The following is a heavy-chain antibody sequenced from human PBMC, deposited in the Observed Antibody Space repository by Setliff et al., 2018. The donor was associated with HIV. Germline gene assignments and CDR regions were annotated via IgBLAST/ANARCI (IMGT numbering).Heavy chain of an antibody. J-gene: IGHJ6*03. CDR3: ARGRYRSRWYASDHYYIDV. CDR1: GGSISSSSYY. D-gene: IGHD6-13*01. CDR2: IYYRGST. Sequence: PSETLSLTCTVSGGSISSSSYYWGWIRQPPGKGLQWIGSIYYRGSTCYNPSLKSRVTISVDTSKNQFSLKLRSVTAADTALYYCARGRYRSRWYASDHYYIDVWGKGTTVTVSS. V-gene: IGHV4-39*01.